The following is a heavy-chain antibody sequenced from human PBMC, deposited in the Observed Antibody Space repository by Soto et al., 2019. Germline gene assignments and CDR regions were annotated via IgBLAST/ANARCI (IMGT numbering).Heavy chain of an antibody. CDR1: GGSISSSNW. D-gene: IGHD2-2*01. CDR3: ARAPPLPAAMVD. Sequence: QVQLQESGPGLVKPSGTLSLTCAVSGGSISSSNWWSWVRQPPGKGLEWIGEIYHSGSTNYNPSLKSRVTISVGKSKIQFSLQLSSVTAADTALYYCARAPPLPAAMVDWGQGTLVTVSS. V-gene: IGHV4-4*02. J-gene: IGHJ4*02. CDR2: IYHSGST.